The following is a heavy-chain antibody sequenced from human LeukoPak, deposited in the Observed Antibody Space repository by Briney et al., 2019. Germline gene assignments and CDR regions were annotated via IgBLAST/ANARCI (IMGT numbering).Heavy chain of an antibody. D-gene: IGHD3-10*01. J-gene: IGHJ4*02. CDR2: ISDDGTRK. Sequence: GRSLRLSCAASGFTLSSYGIHWVRLAPGKGLEWVAVISDDGTRKCYADSVQGRFTISRDNSKNSLYLQMNSLRAEDTAVYYCARDRELGYWGQGTLVTVSS. CDR1: GFTLSSYG. V-gene: IGHV3-30*03. CDR3: ARDRELGY.